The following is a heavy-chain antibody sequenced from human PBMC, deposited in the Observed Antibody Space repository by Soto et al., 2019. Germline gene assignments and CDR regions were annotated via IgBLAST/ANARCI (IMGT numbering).Heavy chain of an antibody. J-gene: IGHJ4*02. D-gene: IGHD1-1*01. CDR1: GGTFSSYV. CDR2: IIPISGRA. Sequence: QVQLVQSGAEVKKPGSSVKVACKASGGTFSSYVISWVRQAPGQGLECTGGIIPISGRANYAPNFQGRVSMTADESTTTVYMELSSLRSEDTAVYYCARGWNDFPHWGQGTLVTVSS. V-gene: IGHV1-69*01. CDR3: ARGWNDFPH.